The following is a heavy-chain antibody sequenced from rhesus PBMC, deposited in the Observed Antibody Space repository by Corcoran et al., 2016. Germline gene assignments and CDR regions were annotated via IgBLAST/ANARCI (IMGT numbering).Heavy chain of an antibody. Sequence: QVQLQESGPGLVKPSETLSLTCAVPGASISSYLWNWISQPPGKGLEWIGEINGNIGRPNYNPSLKSRVTISKDASKNQFSLKLSSVTAADTAVYYCARIAVVVEYGLDSWGQGVVVTVSS. J-gene: IGHJ6*01. CDR1: GASISSYL. CDR3: ARIAVVVEYGLDS. V-gene: IGHV4-80*01. D-gene: IGHD2-21*01. CDR2: INGNIGRP.